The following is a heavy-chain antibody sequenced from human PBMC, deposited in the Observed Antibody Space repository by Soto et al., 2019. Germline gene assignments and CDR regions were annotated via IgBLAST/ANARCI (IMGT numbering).Heavy chain of an antibody. CDR2: INHSGST. CDR3: ARGRGYSSGWYWFDP. V-gene: IGHV4-34*01. J-gene: IGHJ5*02. D-gene: IGHD6-19*01. CDR1: GGSFSGYY. Sequence: SETLSLTCAVYGGSFSGYYWSWIRQPPGKGLEWIGEINHSGSTNYNPSLKSRVTISVGTSKNQLSLKLSSVTAADTAVYYCARGRGYSSGWYWFDPWGQGXLVTVYS.